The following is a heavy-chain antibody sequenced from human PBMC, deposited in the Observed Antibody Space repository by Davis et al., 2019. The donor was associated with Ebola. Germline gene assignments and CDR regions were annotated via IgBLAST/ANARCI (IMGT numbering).Heavy chain of an antibody. CDR1: GYSFTSHW. Sequence: GESLKISCKGSGYSFTSHWIGWVRQMPGKGLEWMGIIYPGDSDTRYSPSFQGQVTISADKSISTAYLQWSSLKASDTAMYYCARRYSKPYWYFDLWGRGTLVTVSS. CDR3: ARRYSKPYWYFDL. V-gene: IGHV5-51*01. D-gene: IGHD3-16*02. CDR2: IYPGDSDT. J-gene: IGHJ2*01.